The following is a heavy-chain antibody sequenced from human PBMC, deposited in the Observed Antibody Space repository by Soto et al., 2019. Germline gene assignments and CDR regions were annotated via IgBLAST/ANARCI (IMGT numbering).Heavy chain of an antibody. V-gene: IGHV3-23*01. D-gene: IGHD2-8*01. CDR2: ISGSGGST. CDR3: EKSNGGYAELDY. Sequence: EVQLLESGGGLVQPGGSLRLSCAASGFTFSSYAMSWVRQAPGKGLEWVSAISGSGGSTYYADSVKGRFTFSRDNSKNTLYLQMNSLRAEDTAVYYCEKSNGGYAELDYWGQGTVVSVSS. J-gene: IGHJ4*02. CDR1: GFTFSSYA.